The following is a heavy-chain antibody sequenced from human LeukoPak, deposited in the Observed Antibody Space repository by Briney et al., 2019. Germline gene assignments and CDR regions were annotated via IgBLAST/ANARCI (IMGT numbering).Heavy chain of an antibody. CDR3: ARDRAWNYFDY. J-gene: IGHJ4*02. V-gene: IGHV3-30*03. CDR1: GFTFSRHG. D-gene: IGHD3-3*01. CDR2: ISNDGSRK. Sequence: GRSLRLSCAPSGFTFSRHGMHWVRQAPGKGLEWVAIISNDGSRKYYAHSVEGRFTISRDNSKNTLYLQMDSLRAEDTAVYYCARDRAWNYFDYWGQGTLVTVSS.